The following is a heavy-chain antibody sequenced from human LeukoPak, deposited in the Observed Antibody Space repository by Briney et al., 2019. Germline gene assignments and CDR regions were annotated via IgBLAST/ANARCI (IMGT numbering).Heavy chain of an antibody. CDR3: ARGTYYDILTGSRTYNWFDP. Sequence: ASVKVSCKASGGTFSSYAISWVRQAPGQGLEWMGRIIPILGIANYAQKFQGRVTITADKSTSTAYMELSSLRSEDTAVYYCARGTYYDILTGSRTYNWFDPRGQGTLVTVSS. V-gene: IGHV1-69*04. J-gene: IGHJ5*02. CDR2: IIPILGIA. CDR1: GGTFSSYA. D-gene: IGHD3-9*01.